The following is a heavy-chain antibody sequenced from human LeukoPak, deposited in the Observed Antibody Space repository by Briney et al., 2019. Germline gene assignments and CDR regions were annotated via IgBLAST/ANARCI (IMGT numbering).Heavy chain of an antibody. CDR3: TRDRPNYYGSDGHYYRRNGDY. Sequence: PGGSLRLSCAASEFTFSIYAVSWVRQAPGKGLDWVSSITSRGEDTWYAGSVKGRFTISRDNSKNTLYLQMNSLRAEDTAVYYCTRDRPNYYGSDGHYYRRNGDYWGQGTLVTVSS. V-gene: IGHV3-23*01. CDR2: ITSRGEDT. J-gene: IGHJ4*02. CDR1: EFTFSIYA. D-gene: IGHD3-22*01.